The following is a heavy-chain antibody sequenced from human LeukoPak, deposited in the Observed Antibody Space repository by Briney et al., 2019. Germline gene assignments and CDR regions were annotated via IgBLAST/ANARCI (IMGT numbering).Heavy chain of an antibody. V-gene: IGHV1-2*02. CDR2: INPNSGGT. J-gene: IGHJ5*02. Sequence: ASVKVSCKASGYTFTGYYIHWVRQAPGQGLEWMAWINPNSGGTNYAQNFQGRVTLTRDTSITTAYMELSRLRSDDTAVYYCARDPTLYYYDSSGYYSGSWFDPWGQGTLVTVSS. CDR1: GYTFTGYY. D-gene: IGHD3-22*01. CDR3: ARDPTLYYYDSSGYYSGSWFDP.